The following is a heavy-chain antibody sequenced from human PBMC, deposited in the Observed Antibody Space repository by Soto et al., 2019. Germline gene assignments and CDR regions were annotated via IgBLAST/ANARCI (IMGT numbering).Heavy chain of an antibody. Sequence: SETLSLTCAVYGGSFSGYYWSWIRQPPGKGLEWIGEINHSGSTNYNPSLKSRITISVDTSKNQFSLKLSSVTAADTAVYYCARRSGAPTYYDFWSGPTGPYYFDYWGQGTLVTVSS. CDR2: INHSGST. V-gene: IGHV4-34*01. J-gene: IGHJ4*02. CDR1: GGSFSGYY. D-gene: IGHD3-3*01. CDR3: ARRSGAPTYYDFWSGPTGPYYFDY.